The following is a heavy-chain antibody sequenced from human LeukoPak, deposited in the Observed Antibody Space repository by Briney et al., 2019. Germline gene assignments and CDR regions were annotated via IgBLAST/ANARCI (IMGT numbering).Heavy chain of an antibody. CDR3: ARGAQNYYDSSGALRYFDY. V-gene: IGHV3-66*02. J-gene: IGHJ4*02. CDR2: IYSGGST. CDR1: GFTVSSNY. D-gene: IGHD3-22*01. Sequence: GGSLRLSCAASGFTVSSNYMSWVRQAPAKGLEWVSVIYSGGSTYYADSVKRRFTISRGNSKNTMYLHMNSLRAEDTAVYYCARGAQNYYDSSGALRYFDYWGQGTLVTVSS.